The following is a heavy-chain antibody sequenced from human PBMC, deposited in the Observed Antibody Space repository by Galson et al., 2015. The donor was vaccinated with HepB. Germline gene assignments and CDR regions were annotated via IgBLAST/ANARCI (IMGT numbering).Heavy chain of an antibody. CDR2: IYSGGST. Sequence: SLRLSCAAPGFTVSSNYMSWVRQAPGKGLEWVSVIYSGGSTYYADSVKGRFTISRDNSKNTLYLQMNSLRAEDTAVYYCARGGRGWYYLDYWGQGTLVTVSS. CDR3: ARGGRGWYYLDY. J-gene: IGHJ4*02. CDR1: GFTVSSNY. V-gene: IGHV3-66*02. D-gene: IGHD6-19*01.